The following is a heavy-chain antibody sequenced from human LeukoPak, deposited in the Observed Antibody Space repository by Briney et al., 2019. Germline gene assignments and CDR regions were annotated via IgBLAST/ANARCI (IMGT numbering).Heavy chain of an antibody. CDR2: IKQDGSEK. V-gene: IGHV3-7*01. D-gene: IGHD3-16*01. CDR3: VRGSYGWAGTDY. Sequence: GGSLRLSCAASGFTFSSYWMSWVRQAPGKGLEWVANIKQDGSEKYYVDSVKGRFTISRDNAKNMLYLQMNSLRVDDTAVYYCVRGSYGWAGTDYWGQGTLVTVSS. CDR1: GFTFSSYW. J-gene: IGHJ4*02.